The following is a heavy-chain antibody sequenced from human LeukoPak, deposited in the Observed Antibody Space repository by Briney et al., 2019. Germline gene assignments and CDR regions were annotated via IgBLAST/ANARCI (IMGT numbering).Heavy chain of an antibody. J-gene: IGHJ6*03. V-gene: IGHV3-7*01. CDR2: IKQDGSQK. CDR3: ARDKVIYSSGWYPLGYQYYYMDV. D-gene: IGHD6-19*01. CDR1: GFTFSSYW. Sequence: QTGGSLRLSCAASGFTFSSYWMSWVRQAPGKGLEWVANIKQDGSQKYYVDSVKGRFTISRDNAKNSLYLQMNSLRAEDTAVYYCARDKVIYSSGWYPLGYQYYYMDVWGKGTTVTVSS.